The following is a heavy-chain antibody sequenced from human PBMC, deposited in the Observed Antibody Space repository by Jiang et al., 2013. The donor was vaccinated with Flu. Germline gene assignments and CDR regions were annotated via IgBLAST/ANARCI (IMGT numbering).Heavy chain of an antibody. CDR2: INPDGTTT. V-gene: IGHV3-74*01. CDR1: GFTFSTYW. CDR3: SRGGLEMSDY. J-gene: IGHJ4*02. D-gene: IGHD5-24*01. Sequence: VQLVESGGGLVQPGGSLRLSCAASGFTFSTYWMHWVRQAPGKGLVWVSRINPDGTTTNYADSVKGRFTVSRDNAKNTLYLQMNSLRAEDTAVYYCSRGGLEMSDYVGQGTLVTVSS.